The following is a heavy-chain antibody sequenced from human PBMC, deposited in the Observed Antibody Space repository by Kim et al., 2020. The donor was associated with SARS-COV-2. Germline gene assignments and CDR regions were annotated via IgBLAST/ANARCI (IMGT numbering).Heavy chain of an antibody. Sequence: SETLSLTCTVSGGSISSSSYYWGWIRQPPGKGLEWIGSIYYSGSTYYNPSLKSRVTISVDTSKNQFSLKLSSVTAADTAVYYCATYSYDSSGYWGPWGQGTLVTVSS. CDR3: ATYSYDSSGYWGP. CDR2: IYYSGST. J-gene: IGHJ5*02. V-gene: IGHV4-39*01. CDR1: GGSISSSSYY. D-gene: IGHD3-22*01.